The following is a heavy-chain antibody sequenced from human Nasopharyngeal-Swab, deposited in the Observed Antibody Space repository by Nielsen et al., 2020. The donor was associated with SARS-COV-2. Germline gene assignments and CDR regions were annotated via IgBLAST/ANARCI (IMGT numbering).Heavy chain of an antibody. CDR2: ISYDGSNK. J-gene: IGHJ4*02. V-gene: IGHV3-30*18. D-gene: IGHD3-3*02. Sequence: GESLKISCAASGFTFSSYGMHWVRQAPGKGLEWVAVISYDGSNKYYADSVKGRFTISRDNSKNTLYLQMNSLRAADTAVYYCAKVPSPKSHLDYWGQGTLVTVSS. CDR1: GFTFSSYG. CDR3: AKVPSPKSHLDY.